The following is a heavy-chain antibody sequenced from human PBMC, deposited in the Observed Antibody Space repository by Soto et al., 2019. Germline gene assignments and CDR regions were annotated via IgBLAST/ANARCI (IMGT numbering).Heavy chain of an antibody. CDR3: ARAAPEADYYYGMDV. Sequence: QVPLQQWGAGLLKPSETLSLTCAVYGGSFSGHYWSWIRQPPGKGLEWIGEINHSGSTNYNPSLKSRVTISVDTSKNQFSLKLTSVIVADTAVYYCARAAPEADYYYGMDVWGQGTTVTVSS. J-gene: IGHJ6*02. CDR2: INHSGST. D-gene: IGHD6-19*01. V-gene: IGHV4-34*01. CDR1: GGSFSGHY.